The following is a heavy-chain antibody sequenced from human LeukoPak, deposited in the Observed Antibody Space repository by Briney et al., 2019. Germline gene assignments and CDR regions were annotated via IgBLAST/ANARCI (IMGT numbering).Heavy chain of an antibody. CDR3: ARDMAAAGTIFDY. D-gene: IGHD6-13*01. Sequence: GGSLRLSCAASGFTFSSYSMNWVRQAPGKGLEWVSYISSSSSTIYYADSVEGRFTISRDNAKNSLYLQMNRLRDEDTAVYYCARDMAAAGTIFDYWGQGTLVTVSS. CDR2: ISSSSSTI. J-gene: IGHJ4*02. V-gene: IGHV3-48*02. CDR1: GFTFSSYS.